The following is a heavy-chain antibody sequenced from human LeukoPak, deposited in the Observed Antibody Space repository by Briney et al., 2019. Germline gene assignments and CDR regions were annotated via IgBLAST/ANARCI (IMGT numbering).Heavy chain of an antibody. CDR1: GFTFTAYA. Sequence: GGSLRLSCAASGFTFTAYAMHWVRQAPGKGLEWVALLAYDGTSEAYTNSVKGRFTISRDNSKNTVFLQMDNLRLDDTAVYYCARGGPLGDTNRFDFWGQGALVTVSS. CDR3: ARGGPLGDTNRFDF. J-gene: IGHJ4*02. CDR2: LAYDGTSE. D-gene: IGHD2-8*01. V-gene: IGHV3-30*04.